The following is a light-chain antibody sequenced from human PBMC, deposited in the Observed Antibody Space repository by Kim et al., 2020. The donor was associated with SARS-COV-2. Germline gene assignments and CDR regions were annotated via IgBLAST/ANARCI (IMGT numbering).Light chain of an antibody. J-gene: IGLJ1*01. CDR1: SSNIGAGYD. CDR2: AYS. Sequence: RVSIAYTGSSSNIGAGYDVHWYQQLPGTAPKLLIYAYSNRPSGVPDRFSGSKSGTSASLAITGLQAEDEAAYYCQSYDNSLSAYVFGTGTKVTVL. V-gene: IGLV1-40*01. CDR3: QSYDNSLSAYV.